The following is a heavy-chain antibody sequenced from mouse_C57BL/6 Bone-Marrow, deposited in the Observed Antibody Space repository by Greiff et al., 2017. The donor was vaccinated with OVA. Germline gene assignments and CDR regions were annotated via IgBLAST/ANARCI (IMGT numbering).Heavy chain of an antibody. D-gene: IGHD1-1*01. V-gene: IGHV14-4*01. J-gene: IGHJ3*01. CDR3: TVYYYGFAY. CDR2: IDPENGDT. Sequence: VQLKESGAELVRPGASVKLSCTASGFNIKDDYMHWVKQRPEQGLEWIGWIDPENGDTEYASKFQGKATITADTSSNTAYLQLSSLTSEDTAVYYCTVYYYGFAYWGQGTLVTVSA. CDR1: GFNIKDDY.